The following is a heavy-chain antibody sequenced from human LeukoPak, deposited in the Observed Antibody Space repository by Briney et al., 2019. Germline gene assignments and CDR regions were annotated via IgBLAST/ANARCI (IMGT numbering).Heavy chain of an antibody. CDR1: GFTFDDYA. V-gene: IGHV3-49*04. J-gene: IGHJ4*02. CDR2: IRSRAYGGTT. Sequence: GGSLRLSCTTSGFTFDDYAMNWVRQAPGKGLEWVASIRSRAYGGTTEYAASVKGRFTISRDDSKSIAYLQMNSLKTEDTAVYYCTRFSPPRGVITDYWGQGTLVTVSS. CDR3: TRFSPPRGVITDY. D-gene: IGHD3-10*01.